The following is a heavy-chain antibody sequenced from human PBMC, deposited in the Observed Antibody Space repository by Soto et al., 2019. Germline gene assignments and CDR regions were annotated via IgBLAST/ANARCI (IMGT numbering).Heavy chain of an antibody. CDR1: GGSITSGDYY. V-gene: IGHV4-30-4*01. J-gene: IGHJ4*02. CDR2: IYYSGGT. CDR3: ARETDYYDGCGYPDY. D-gene: IGHD3-22*01. Sequence: QIQLRESGPGLVKPSETLSLTCTVSGGSITSGDYYWSWIRQPPGKGLEWVGYIYYSGGTSYNPSLKSRVTISLDTARNQFSLKLSSVTAADTAVYYCARETDYYDGCGYPDYWGRGTLVTVSS.